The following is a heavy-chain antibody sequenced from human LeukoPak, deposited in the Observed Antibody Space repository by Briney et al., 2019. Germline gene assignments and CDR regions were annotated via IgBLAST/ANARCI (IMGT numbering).Heavy chain of an antibody. CDR2: ISGRSSHV. CDR3: GRAFPPLRTSSAGDL. Sequence: GGSLRLSCSPSGFSFSDYDMNWVRQAPGKGVEWVSAISGRSSHVYYGESVKRRFTISRDNAKNSLYLQLDSLGVEDTAVYYCGRAFPPLRTSSAGDLWGQGTLVTVSS. D-gene: IGHD3-16*01. CDR1: GFSFSDYD. J-gene: IGHJ1*01. V-gene: IGHV3-21*01.